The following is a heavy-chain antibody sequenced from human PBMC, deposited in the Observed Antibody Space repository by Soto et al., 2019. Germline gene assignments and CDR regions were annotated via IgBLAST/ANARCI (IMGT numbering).Heavy chain of an antibody. V-gene: IGHV3-23*01. D-gene: IGHD3-16*01. Sequence: VQLLESGGGLVQPGGSRRLSCAASGFTFSTTSMSWVRQAPGKGLEWVSSISGSATNTYYADSVKGRFTISRDNSKNTLYLQMNSLRAEDTAVYYCAKDRTPGEYWGQGTLVTVSS. J-gene: IGHJ4*02. CDR3: AKDRTPGEY. CDR2: ISGSATNT. CDR1: GFTFSTTS.